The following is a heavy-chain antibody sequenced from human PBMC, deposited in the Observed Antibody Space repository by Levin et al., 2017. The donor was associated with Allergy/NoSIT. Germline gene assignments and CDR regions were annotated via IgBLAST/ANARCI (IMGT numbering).Heavy chain of an antibody. CDR2: ISYDGSNK. J-gene: IGHJ4*02. CDR3: AKALSRYFDWHYFDY. V-gene: IGHV3-30*18. CDR1: GFTFSSYG. D-gene: IGHD3-9*01. Sequence: PGGSLRLSCAASGFTFSSYGMHWVRQAPGKGLEWVAVISYDGSNKYYADSVKGRFTISRDNSKNTLYLQMNSLRAEDTAVYYCAKALSRYFDWHYFDYWGQGTLVTVSS.